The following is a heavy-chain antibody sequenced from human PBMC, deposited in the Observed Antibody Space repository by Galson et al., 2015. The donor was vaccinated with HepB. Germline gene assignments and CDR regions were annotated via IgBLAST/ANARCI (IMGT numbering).Heavy chain of an antibody. CDR1: GYTFTSYD. Sequence: SVKVSCKASGYTFTSYDINWVRQAPGQGLEWMGWMNPNNGNADFAQKFQGRVTLTRNTSASTAYMELSSLRSEVTAMYYCARAKDGLRYFDWPPRSYFDSWGQGTLVTVSS. D-gene: IGHD3-9*01. CDR2: MNPNNGNA. V-gene: IGHV1-8*01. J-gene: IGHJ4*02. CDR3: ARAKDGLRYFDWPPRSYFDS.